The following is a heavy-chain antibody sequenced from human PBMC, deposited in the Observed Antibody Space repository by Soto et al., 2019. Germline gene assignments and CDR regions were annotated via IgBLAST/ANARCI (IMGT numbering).Heavy chain of an antibody. D-gene: IGHD2-15*01. CDR2: INPNSGGT. CDR1: GYTFTGYY. CDR3: AREYGYCSGGSCRVSSRGMDV. Sequence: ASVKVSCKASGYTFTGYYMHWVRQAPGQGLEWMGWINPNSGGTNYAQKFQGWVTMTRDTSISTAYMELSRLRSDDTAVYYFAREYGYCSGGSCRVSSRGMDVWGQGTTVTVSS. J-gene: IGHJ6*02. V-gene: IGHV1-2*04.